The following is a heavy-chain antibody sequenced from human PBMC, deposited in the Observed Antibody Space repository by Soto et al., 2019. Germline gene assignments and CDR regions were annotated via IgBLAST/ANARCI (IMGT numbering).Heavy chain of an antibody. J-gene: IGHJ5*02. CDR2: VNQSGTS. CDR1: DDSTRSRYW. V-gene: IGHV4-4*02. Sequence: SETLSLTCGVFDDSTRSRYWWTWLRRPPGRGLEWIGEVNQSGTSNYNPSLKSRVSISIDNSKNHFSLTMTSVTAADTAVYYCARYSSSSDWFDPWGQGTRVTDSS. D-gene: IGHD6-13*01. CDR3: ARYSSSSDWFDP.